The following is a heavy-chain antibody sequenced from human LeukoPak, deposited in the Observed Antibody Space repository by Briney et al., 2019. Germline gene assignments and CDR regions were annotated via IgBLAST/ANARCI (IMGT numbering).Heavy chain of an antibody. Sequence: GGSLRLSCAASGFTVGNNHMNWVRQAPGKGLEWVSLIYSGGNTQYADSVRGRFIIFRDSSKNTLYLQMNSLRVEDTAVYYCATRAVAAPYWGQGTLVTVSS. CDR1: GFTVGNNH. J-gene: IGHJ4*02. D-gene: IGHD6-19*01. V-gene: IGHV3-66*01. CDR2: IYSGGNT. CDR3: ATRAVAAPY.